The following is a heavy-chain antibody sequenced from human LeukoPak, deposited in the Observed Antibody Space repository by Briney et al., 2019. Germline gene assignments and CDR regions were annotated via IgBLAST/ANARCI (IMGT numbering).Heavy chain of an antibody. CDR2: IYTSGST. V-gene: IGHV4-39*07. D-gene: IGHD6-13*01. CDR1: GGSIISISYY. CDR3: ARAGIAAAGTNFDY. Sequence: PSETLSLTCTVSGGSIISISYYWGWLRQPPGKGLEWIGRIYTSGSTNYNPSLKSRVTISVDTSKNQFSLKLSSVTAADTAVYYCARAGIAAAGTNFDYWGQGTLVTVSS. J-gene: IGHJ4*02.